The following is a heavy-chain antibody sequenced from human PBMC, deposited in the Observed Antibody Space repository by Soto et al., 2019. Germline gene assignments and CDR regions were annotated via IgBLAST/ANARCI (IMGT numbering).Heavy chain of an antibody. J-gene: IGHJ6*02. CDR2: VGGRGGTT. V-gene: IGHV3-23*01. D-gene: IGHD3-16*01. CDR3: TRRGEWSWSYSYCYGMDV. CDR1: GFTFSNYA. Sequence: EMQLLESGGGLVQPGGSLRLSCAASGFTFSNYAMNWVRQAPGKGLEWVSTVGGRGGTTYYADSVKGRFTISRDNSENTLHLQRNSLRAEDTAMYYCTRRGEWSWSYSYCYGMDVWGQGTTVTVSS.